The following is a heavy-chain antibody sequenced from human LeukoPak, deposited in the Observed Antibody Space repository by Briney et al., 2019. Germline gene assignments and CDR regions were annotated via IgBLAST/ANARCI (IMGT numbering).Heavy chain of an antibody. V-gene: IGHV4-39*07. Sequence: SKTLSLTWTVSGGSISSSSYYWGWIRQPSGKGQEWIGSIYYSGSTYYNPSLKSRVTISVDKSKNQFSLKLSSVTAADTAVYYCARVIVGATVVDPWGQGTLVTVSS. CDR2: IYYSGST. CDR1: GGSISSSSYY. D-gene: IGHD1-26*01. J-gene: IGHJ5*02. CDR3: ARVIVGATVVDP.